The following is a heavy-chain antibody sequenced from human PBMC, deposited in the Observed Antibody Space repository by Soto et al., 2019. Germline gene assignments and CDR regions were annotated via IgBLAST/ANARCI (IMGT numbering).Heavy chain of an antibody. V-gene: IGHV4-39*01. J-gene: IGHJ4*02. CDR3: ALYSSALDY. Sequence: SETLSLTCTVSGGSISSSSYYWGWIRQAPGKGLEWIGSIYYSGSTYYNPSLKSRLSISVDTSKSQFSLRLSSVTAADTAVYYCALYSSALDYWGQGALVTVSS. D-gene: IGHD5-12*01. CDR2: IYYSGST. CDR1: GGSISSSSYY.